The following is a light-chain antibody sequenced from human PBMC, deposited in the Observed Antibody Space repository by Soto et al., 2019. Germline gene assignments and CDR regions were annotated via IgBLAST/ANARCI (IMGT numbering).Light chain of an antibody. CDR1: QSVSRN. V-gene: IGKV3-15*01. CDR2: GAS. J-gene: IGKJ1*01. CDR3: HQYNNWPPT. Sequence: EMVMTQSPATLSVSPGERATLSCRASQSVSRNLAWYQQKPGQTPRLLIYGASTRVTGIPARFSGSGSGTEFTLTIRSLQSEDFAVYYCHQYNNWPPTFGRGTKVEIK.